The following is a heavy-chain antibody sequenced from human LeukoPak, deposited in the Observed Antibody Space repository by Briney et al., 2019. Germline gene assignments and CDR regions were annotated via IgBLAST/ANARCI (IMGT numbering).Heavy chain of an antibody. CDR2: ITSSGGIT. Sequence: GGSLRLSCAASGFTFNSHEMHWVRQAPGKGLEWVSYITSSGGITYYADSVKGRFTISRDNSKNTLYLQMNSLRAEDTAVYYCAKVVVVVPAASDYWGQGTLVTVSS. V-gene: IGHV3-23*01. J-gene: IGHJ4*02. CDR3: AKVVVVVPAASDY. CDR1: GFTFNSHE. D-gene: IGHD2-2*01.